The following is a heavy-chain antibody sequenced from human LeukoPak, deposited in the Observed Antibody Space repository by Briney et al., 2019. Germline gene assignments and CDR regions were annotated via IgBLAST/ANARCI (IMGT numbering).Heavy chain of an antibody. CDR1: GFTFSNYA. D-gene: IGHD4-17*01. V-gene: IGHV3-23*01. J-gene: IGHJ4*02. Sequence: PGGSLRLSCAASGFTFSNYAMTWVRQAPGKGLEWVSTITRFTGTTYYADSVKGRFTISRGDSNNTLYLQMNSLRAGDTAVYYCASRPHGDYPYFDYWGQGTLVTVSS. CDR2: ITRFTGTT. CDR3: ASRPHGDYPYFDY.